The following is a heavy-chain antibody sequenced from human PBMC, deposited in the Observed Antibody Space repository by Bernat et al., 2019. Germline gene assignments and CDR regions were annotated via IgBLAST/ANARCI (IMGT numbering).Heavy chain of an antibody. J-gene: IGHJ4*02. CDR2: IKSKTDGGTT. V-gene: IGHV3-15*01. Sequence: EVQLVESGGGLVKPGGSLRLSCAASGFTFSNAWMSWVRQAPGKGLEWVGRIKSKTDGGTTDYAAPVKGRFTISRDDSKNTLYLQMNSLKTEDTAVYYCTTRGYSGYVPFDYWGQGTLVTVSS. D-gene: IGHD5-12*01. CDR3: TTRGYSGYVPFDY. CDR1: GFTFSNAW.